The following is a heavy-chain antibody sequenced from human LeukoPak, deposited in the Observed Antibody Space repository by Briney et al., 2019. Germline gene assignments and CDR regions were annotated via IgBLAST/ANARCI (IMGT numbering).Heavy chain of an antibody. CDR2: ISNPGST. D-gene: IGHD6-6*01. Sequence: SETLSLTCTVSGDSISSSSYYWGWIRQPPGKGLEWIGSISNPGSTYYNPSLNSRVTISVDTSKNQFSLRLSSVTAADTAVYYCARHSRSIAARPNYWGQGTLVTVSS. CDR1: GDSISSSSYY. V-gene: IGHV4-39*01. CDR3: ARHSRSIAARPNY. J-gene: IGHJ4*02.